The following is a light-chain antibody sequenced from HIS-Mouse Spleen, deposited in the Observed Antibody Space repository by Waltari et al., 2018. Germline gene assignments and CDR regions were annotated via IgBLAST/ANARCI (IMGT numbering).Light chain of an antibody. CDR1: NIGSKN. CDR2: RVS. CDR3: QVWDSSTAV. V-gene: IGLV3-9*01. J-gene: IGLJ2*01. Sequence: SYELTQPLSVSVALGQTARITCGGNNIGSKNVHWYQQKPGQAPVLVIYRVSNRPSGIPERFSGSNSGNTATLTISRAQAGDEADYYCQVWDSSTAVFGGGTKLTVL.